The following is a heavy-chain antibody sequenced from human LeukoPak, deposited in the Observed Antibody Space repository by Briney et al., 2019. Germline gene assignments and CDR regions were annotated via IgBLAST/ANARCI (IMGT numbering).Heavy chain of an antibody. Sequence: GGSLRLSCAASGFTFSSYSMNWVRQAPGKGLEWVSSISSSSSYVYYADSVKGRFTISRDNAKNSLYLQMNSLRAEDTAVYYCARARIVGALDYWGQGTLVTVSS. CDR2: ISSSSSYV. J-gene: IGHJ4*02. V-gene: IGHV3-21*01. D-gene: IGHD1-26*01. CDR1: GFTFSSYS. CDR3: ARARIVGALDY.